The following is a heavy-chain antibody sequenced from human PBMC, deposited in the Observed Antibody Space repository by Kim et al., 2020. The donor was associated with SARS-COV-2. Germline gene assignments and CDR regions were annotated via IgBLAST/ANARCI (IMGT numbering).Heavy chain of an antibody. CDR3: ARHGFSSNYVLTMVRGVINFFDY. CDR1: GGSISSYY. V-gene: IGHV4-59*08. Sequence: SETLSLICTVSGGSISSYYWSWIRQPPGKGLEWIGYIYYSGSTNYNPSLKSRVTISVDTSKNQFSLKLSSVTAADTAVYYCARHGFSSNYVLTMVRGVINFFDYWGQGTLVTVSS. CDR2: IYYSGST. J-gene: IGHJ4*02. D-gene: IGHD3-10*01.